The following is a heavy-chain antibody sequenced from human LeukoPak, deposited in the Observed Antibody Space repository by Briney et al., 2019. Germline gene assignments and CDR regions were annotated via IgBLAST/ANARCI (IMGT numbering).Heavy chain of an antibody. CDR2: INPNSGGT. Sequence: ASVKVSCKASGYTFTGYYMHWVRQAPGQGLEWMGWINPNSGGTNYAQKFQGRVTMTRDTSISTAYMELSRLRSDDTAVYYCARGRTSWYCSSTSCYGDDYWGQGALVTVSS. D-gene: IGHD2-2*01. CDR1: GYTFTGYY. V-gene: IGHV1-2*02. CDR3: ARGRTSWYCSSTSCYGDDY. J-gene: IGHJ4*02.